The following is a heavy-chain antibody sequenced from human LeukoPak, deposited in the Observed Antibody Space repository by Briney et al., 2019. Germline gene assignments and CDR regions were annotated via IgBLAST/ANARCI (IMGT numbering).Heavy chain of an antibody. CDR1: GYTFTSYH. Sequence: GASVKVSCKASGYTFTSYHINWVRQAPGQGLEWMGWISAYNGYTEFAQKFQGRVTMTTDTSTRTTYMELRGLRSDDTAVYYCARDSGWELKQYYFDHWGQGTLVTVSS. CDR2: ISAYNGYT. CDR3: ARDSGWELKQYYFDH. J-gene: IGHJ4*02. D-gene: IGHD1-26*01. V-gene: IGHV1-18*01.